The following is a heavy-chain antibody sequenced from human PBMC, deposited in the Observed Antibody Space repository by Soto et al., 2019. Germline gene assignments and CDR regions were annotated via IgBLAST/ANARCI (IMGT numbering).Heavy chain of an antibody. Sequence: QVQLQESGPGLVKPSQTLSLTCTLSGGSISSEGYYWTWIRQHPGKGLEWIGDFYYSGTTSYNPSLKSRLTISVDRSNNQFSLRLSSVTAADTAMYYCARRHDILTGSDSFDVWGRGTMVTVSS. J-gene: IGHJ3*01. D-gene: IGHD3-9*01. CDR1: GGSISSEGYY. CDR2: FYYSGTT. V-gene: IGHV4-31*03. CDR3: ARRHDILTGSDSFDV.